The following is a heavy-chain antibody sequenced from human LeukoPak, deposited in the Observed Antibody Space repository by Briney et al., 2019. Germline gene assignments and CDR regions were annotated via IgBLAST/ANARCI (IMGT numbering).Heavy chain of an antibody. CDR2: IYYSGST. CDR1: GGSISSYY. D-gene: IGHD3-10*01. Sequence: PSETLSLTCTVSGGSISSYYWSWIRQPPGKGLEWIGYIYYSGSTNYNPSLKSRVTISVDTSKDQFSQKLSSVTVADTAVYYCARGYGSGSYYTPYYYYYGMDVWGQGTTVTVSS. J-gene: IGHJ6*02. CDR3: ARGYGSGSYYTPYYYYYGMDV. V-gene: IGHV4-59*01.